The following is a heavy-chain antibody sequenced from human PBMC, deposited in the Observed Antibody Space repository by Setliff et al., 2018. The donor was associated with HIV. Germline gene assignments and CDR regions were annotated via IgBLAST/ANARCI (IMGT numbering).Heavy chain of an antibody. D-gene: IGHD6-19*01. CDR1: GGSITNGDHY. V-gene: IGHV4-30-2*06. Sequence: PSETLSLTCSVSGGSITNGDHYWAWIRQSPGKGLEWIGYINHSGSTNYNPSLKSRVTISVDTSKNQFSLKLSSVTAADTAVSSCARVRWLVRYFDYWGQGTLVTVSS. J-gene: IGHJ4*02. CDR3: ARVRWLVRYFDY. CDR2: INHSGST.